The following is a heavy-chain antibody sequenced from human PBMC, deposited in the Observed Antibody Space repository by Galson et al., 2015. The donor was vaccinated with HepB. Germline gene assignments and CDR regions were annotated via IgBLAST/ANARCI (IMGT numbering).Heavy chain of an antibody. J-gene: IGHJ5*02. CDR2: ISSSSSYT. CDR3: ARSSKRFLGWYWFDP. CDR1: GFTFSDYY. D-gene: IGHD3/OR15-3a*01. V-gene: IGHV3-11*06. Sequence: SLRLSCAASGFTFSDYYMSWIRQAPGKGLEWVSYISSSSSYTNYADSVKGRFTISRDNAKNSLYLQMNSLRAEDTAVYYCARSSKRFLGWYWFDPWGQGTLVTVSS.